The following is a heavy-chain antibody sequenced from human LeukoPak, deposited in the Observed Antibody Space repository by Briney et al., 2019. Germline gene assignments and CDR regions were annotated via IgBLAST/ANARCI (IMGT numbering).Heavy chain of an antibody. CDR2: IYYSGST. D-gene: IGHD2-2*01. V-gene: IGHV4-30-4*01. Sequence: PSQTLSLTCTVSGGSISSGDYYWSWIRQPPGKGLEWIGYIYYSGSTYYNPSLKSRVTISVDTSKNQFSLKLSSVTAEDTAVYYCARSPWVPAAIRWKDWFDPWGQGTLVTVSS. CDR1: GGSISSGDYY. J-gene: IGHJ5*02. CDR3: ARSPWVPAAIRWKDWFDP.